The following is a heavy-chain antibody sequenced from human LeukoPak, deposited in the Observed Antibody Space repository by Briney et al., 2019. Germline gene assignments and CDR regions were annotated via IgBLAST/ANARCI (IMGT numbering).Heavy chain of an antibody. CDR3: ARDFAREFTIDY. V-gene: IGHV3-48*01. Sequence: GGSLRLSCAASGFTFSIYNMNWVRQPPGKGLQWVSYISSSSNIIYYADSVKGRFTISRDNAKNSLFLQMNSLRAEDTAVYYCARDFAREFTIDYWGQGTLVTVSS. D-gene: IGHD3-10*01. CDR2: ISSSSNII. CDR1: GFTFSIYN. J-gene: IGHJ4*02.